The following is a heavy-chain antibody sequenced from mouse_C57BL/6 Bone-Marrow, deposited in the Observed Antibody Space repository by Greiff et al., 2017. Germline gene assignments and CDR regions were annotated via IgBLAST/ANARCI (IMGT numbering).Heavy chain of an antibody. V-gene: IGHV1-85*01. Sequence: VQLQQSGPELVKPGASVKLSCKASGYTFTSYDINWVKQRPGQGLEWIGWIYPRDGSTKYNEKFKGKATLTVDTSSSTAYMELHSLTSEDSAVYFCARDYGRGYWYFDVWGTGTTVTVSS. CDR2: IYPRDGST. J-gene: IGHJ1*03. D-gene: IGHD1-1*01. CDR1: GYTFTSYD. CDR3: ARDYGRGYWYFDV.